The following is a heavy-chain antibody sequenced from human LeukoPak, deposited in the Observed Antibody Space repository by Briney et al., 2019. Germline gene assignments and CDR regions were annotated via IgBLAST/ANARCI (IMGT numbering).Heavy chain of an antibody. J-gene: IGHJ4*02. CDR1: GFTFSNYA. V-gene: IGHV3-64*01. Sequence: GGSLRLSCAASGFTFSNYAIHWVRQAPGKGLECVSAISSTEGRIYYANSVKGRFTISRDNSKNMVFLQMGSLRAEDMAVYYCARVGSYGGYWGQGTLVTVSS. CDR3: ARVGSYGGY. CDR2: ISSTEGRI. D-gene: IGHD5-18*01.